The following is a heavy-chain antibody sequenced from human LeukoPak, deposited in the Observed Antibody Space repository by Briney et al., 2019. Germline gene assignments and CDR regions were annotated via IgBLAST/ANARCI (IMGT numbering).Heavy chain of an antibody. D-gene: IGHD4-17*01. Sequence: SVKVSCKASGGTFSSYAISWVRQAPGQGLEWMGRIIPIFGIANYAQKFRGRVTITADKSTSTAYMELSSLRSEDTAVYYCARYAGDYYGMDVWGQGTTVTVSS. CDR3: ARYAGDYYGMDV. CDR2: IIPIFGIA. V-gene: IGHV1-69*04. J-gene: IGHJ6*02. CDR1: GGTFSSYA.